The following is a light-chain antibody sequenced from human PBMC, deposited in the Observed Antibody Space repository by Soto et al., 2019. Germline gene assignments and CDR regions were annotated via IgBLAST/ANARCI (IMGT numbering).Light chain of an antibody. J-gene: IGLJ2*01. Sequence: QSVLTQPPAASGTPGQRVTISCSGSSSNIGSNTVNWYQQLPGTAPKVLIYSNDQRPSGVPDRFSGSKSGTSASLVISGLQSEDEADYYCAAWDDSLNAVVFGGGTKLTVL. V-gene: IGLV1-44*01. CDR1: SSNIGSNT. CDR3: AAWDDSLNAVV. CDR2: SND.